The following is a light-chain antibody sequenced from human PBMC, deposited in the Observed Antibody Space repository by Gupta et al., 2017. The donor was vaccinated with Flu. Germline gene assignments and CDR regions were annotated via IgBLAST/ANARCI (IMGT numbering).Light chain of an antibody. CDR2: WAS. CDR3: QQYFTLPVT. CDR1: QSVFYSLNNKNY. J-gene: IGKJ4*01. Sequence: SLGERATISCKSSQSVFYSLNNKNYLAWYQQKAGQPPNLLIYWASTRESGVPDRFTGSGSGTDSTLTISSLQAEDVAVYYCQQYFTLPVTFGGGTKVEI. V-gene: IGKV4-1*01.